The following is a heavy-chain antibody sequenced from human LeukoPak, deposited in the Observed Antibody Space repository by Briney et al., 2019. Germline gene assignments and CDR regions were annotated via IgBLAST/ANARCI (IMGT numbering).Heavy chain of an antibody. V-gene: IGHV3-48*03. Sequence: GGSLRLSCAASGFTFSSYEMNWVRQAPGKGLEWVSYISSSGSTIYYADSVKGRFTISRDNAKNSLYLQMNSLRAEDTAVYYCAAGGYSSGWYGDYWGQGTLVTVSS. CDR3: AAGGYSSGWYGDY. D-gene: IGHD6-19*01. CDR2: ISSSGSTI. J-gene: IGHJ4*02. CDR1: GFTFSSYE.